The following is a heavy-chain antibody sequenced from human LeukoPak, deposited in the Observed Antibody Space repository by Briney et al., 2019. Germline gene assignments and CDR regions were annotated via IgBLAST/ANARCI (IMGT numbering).Heavy chain of an antibody. D-gene: IGHD3-16*01. V-gene: IGHV3-23*01. CDR1: GFTYSNCA. Sequence: GGSLRLSCAASGFTYSNCAMSWVRQAPGKGPEWVSAISGSGGTTYSADSVKGRFTISRDNSKNTLYLQMNSLRVEDTAVYYCAKKPYDYTWGHFYFDYWGQGALVTVSS. CDR3: AKKPYDYTWGHFYFDY. J-gene: IGHJ4*02. CDR2: ISGSGGTT.